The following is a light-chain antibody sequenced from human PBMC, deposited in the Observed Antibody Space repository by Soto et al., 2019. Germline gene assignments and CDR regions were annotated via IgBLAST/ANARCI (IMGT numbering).Light chain of an antibody. CDR3: QQYGSSPLST. Sequence: EIVLTQSPGTLSLSPGERATLSCRASQSVSSSYLAWYQQKPGQAPRLLIYGASSMATGIPDRFSGSGSGKDFTLTNSRLDSEDFAVYYCQQYGSSPLSTFGPGTKVDIK. J-gene: IGKJ3*01. CDR2: GAS. V-gene: IGKV3-20*01. CDR1: QSVSSSY.